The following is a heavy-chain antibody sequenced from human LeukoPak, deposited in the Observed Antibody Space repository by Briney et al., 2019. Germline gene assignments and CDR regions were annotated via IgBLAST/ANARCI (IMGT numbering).Heavy chain of an antibody. Sequence: QPGGSLRLSCAASGFTFSSYEMNWVRQAPGKGLEWVSYISSSGSTIYYADSVKGRFTISRDNAKNTLHLQMNSLRAEDTAVYYCARRGAVANAFDIWGQGTMVTVSS. V-gene: IGHV3-48*03. D-gene: IGHD6-19*01. CDR3: ARRGAVANAFDI. CDR2: ISSSGSTI. CDR1: GFTFSSYE. J-gene: IGHJ3*02.